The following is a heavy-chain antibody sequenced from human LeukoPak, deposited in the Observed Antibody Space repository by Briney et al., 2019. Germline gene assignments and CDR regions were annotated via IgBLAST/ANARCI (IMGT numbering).Heavy chain of an antibody. V-gene: IGHV3-33*01. J-gene: IGHJ5*02. D-gene: IGHD3-10*01. CDR3: ARDRGPYVLLWFGELNWFDP. CDR1: GLTLSSYG. CDR2: IWYDGSNK. Sequence: PGGPLSFSCAAPGLTLSSYGLPGVRRAPGKGLEGVAVIWYDGSNKYYADSVKGRFTISRDNSKNTLYLQMNSLRAEDTAVYYCARDRGPYVLLWFGELNWFDPWGQGTLVTVSS.